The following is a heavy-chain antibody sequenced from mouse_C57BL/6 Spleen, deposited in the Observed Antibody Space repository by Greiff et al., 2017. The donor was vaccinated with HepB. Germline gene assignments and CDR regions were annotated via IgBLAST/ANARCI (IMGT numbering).Heavy chain of an antibody. CDR1: GYTFTSYW. D-gene: IGHD1-1*01. Sequence: QVQLQQPGAELVKPGASVKLSCKASGYTFTSYWMQWVKQRPGQGLEWIGEIDPSDSYTNYNQKFKGKATLTVDTSSSTAYMQLSSLTSEDSAVYDCARGMITTVVLDYWGQGTTLTVSS. V-gene: IGHV1-50*01. J-gene: IGHJ2*01. CDR3: ARGMITTVVLDY. CDR2: IDPSDSYT.